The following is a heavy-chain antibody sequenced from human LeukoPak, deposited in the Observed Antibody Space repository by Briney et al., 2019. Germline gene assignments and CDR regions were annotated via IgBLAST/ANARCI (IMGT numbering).Heavy chain of an antibody. V-gene: IGHV4-4*02. D-gene: IGHD1-1*01. CDR3: ASGRTHGTLDY. J-gene: IGHJ4*02. CDR1: GGSISSSNW. CDR2: IYHSGST. Sequence: KSSETLSLTCAVSGGSISSSNWWSWVRQPPGKGLEWIGEIYHSGSTDYNPSPKSRVTISVDKSKNQFSLKLSSVTAADTAVYYCASGRTHGTLDYWGQGTLVTVSS.